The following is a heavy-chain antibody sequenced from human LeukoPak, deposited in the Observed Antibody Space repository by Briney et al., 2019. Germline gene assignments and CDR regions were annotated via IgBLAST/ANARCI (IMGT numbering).Heavy chain of an antibody. CDR1: GGTLSSHG. CDR3: ARRWPHSSGYYLFDY. D-gene: IGHD3-22*01. V-gene: IGHV1-69*05. CDR2: IIPIFGST. J-gene: IGHJ4*02. Sequence: SVKVSCKASGGTLSSHGFSWVRQAPGQGLEWMGGIIPIFGSTNYAQKFQGRVTITTDESTSTGYMELSSLRSEDTAVYYCARRWPHSSGYYLFDYWGQGTLVTVS.